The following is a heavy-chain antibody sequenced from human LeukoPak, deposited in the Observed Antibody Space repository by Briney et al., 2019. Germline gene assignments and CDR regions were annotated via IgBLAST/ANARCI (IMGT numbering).Heavy chain of an antibody. Sequence: PGGSLRLTCAASGFTFSTYAMSWVRQAPGKGLEWVSTISGSGGSTDYADSVKGRFTISRDNSKNTLYLQMNSLRAEDTAVYYCAKLSDDYDFWSGYYVAYYFDYWGQGTLVTVSS. J-gene: IGHJ4*02. V-gene: IGHV3-23*01. D-gene: IGHD3-3*01. CDR2: ISGSGGST. CDR3: AKLSDDYDFWSGYYVAYYFDY. CDR1: GFTFSTYA.